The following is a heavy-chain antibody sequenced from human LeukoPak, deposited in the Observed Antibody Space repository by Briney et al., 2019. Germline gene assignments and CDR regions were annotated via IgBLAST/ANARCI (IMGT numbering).Heavy chain of an antibody. J-gene: IGHJ4*02. Sequence: GGSLRLSCAASGFTFSSYSMNWVRQAPGKGLEWVSSISSSSSHIYYADSVKGRFTISRDNAKNSLYLQMNSLRAEDTAVYYCARPNEAYYDILTGYYPYYFDYWGQGTLVTVSS. CDR1: GFTFSSYS. D-gene: IGHD3-9*01. V-gene: IGHV3-21*01. CDR3: ARPNEAYYDILTGYYPYYFDY. CDR2: ISSSSSHI.